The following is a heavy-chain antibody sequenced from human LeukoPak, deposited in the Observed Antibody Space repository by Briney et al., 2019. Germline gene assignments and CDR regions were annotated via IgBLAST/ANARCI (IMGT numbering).Heavy chain of an antibody. J-gene: IGHJ4*02. Sequence: GGSLRLSCAASGFTVSSNYMSWVRQAPGKGLEWVSVIYSGSSTYYADSVKGRFIISRDNSKNTLYLQMNSLRAEDTAVYYCARDTTGVAGYWGQGTLVTVSS. CDR1: GFTVSSNY. CDR3: ARDTTGVAGY. D-gene: IGHD1-1*01. CDR2: IYSGSST. V-gene: IGHV3-53*01.